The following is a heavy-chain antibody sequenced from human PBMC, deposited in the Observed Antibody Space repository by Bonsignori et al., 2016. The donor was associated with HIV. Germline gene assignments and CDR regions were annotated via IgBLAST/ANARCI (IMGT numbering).Heavy chain of an antibody. V-gene: IGHV3-74*01. CDR3: ARDFAYRRWFDP. D-gene: IGHD1-26*01. J-gene: IGHJ5*02. CDR1: GFTFSNFW. Sequence: EVQLVESGGALVQPGGSLRLSCAASGFTFSNFWMHWVRQAPGKGLVWVSRIDTDGTITVNADSVKGRFTISRDNAKSTLYLQMNSLRADDTAVYYCARDFAYRRWFDPWAREPWSPS. CDR2: IDTDGTIT.